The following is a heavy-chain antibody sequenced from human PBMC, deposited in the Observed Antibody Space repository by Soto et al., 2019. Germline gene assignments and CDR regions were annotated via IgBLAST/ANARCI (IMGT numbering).Heavy chain of an antibody. Sequence: GGSLRLSCAASGFTFSNAWMSWVRQAPGKGLEWVGRIKSKTDGGTTDYAAPVKGRFTISRDDSKNTLYLQMNSLKTEDTAVYYCTTVFGAAAGMNYYYYGMDVWGQGITVTVSS. CDR1: GFTFSNAW. V-gene: IGHV3-15*01. D-gene: IGHD6-13*01. CDR2: IKSKTDGGTT. J-gene: IGHJ6*02. CDR3: TTVFGAAAGMNYYYYGMDV.